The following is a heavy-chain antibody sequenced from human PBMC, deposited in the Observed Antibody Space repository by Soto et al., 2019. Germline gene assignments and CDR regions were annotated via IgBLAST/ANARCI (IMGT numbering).Heavy chain of an antibody. D-gene: IGHD3-3*01. V-gene: IGHV1-46*01. CDR1: GYNFTNSY. CDR2: ITPSGAST. J-gene: IGHJ4*02. Sequence: QVQPVQSGAEVIKPGASVKISCKASGYNFTNSYINWVRQAPGQGLERLGLITPSGASTTNAQNSQGRVTMTMDTSTRTVYMELNSLRSDDTAVYFCARVNGLVKHDVFWSGYYDYWGQGTQVTVSS. CDR3: ARVNGLVKHDVFWSGYYDY.